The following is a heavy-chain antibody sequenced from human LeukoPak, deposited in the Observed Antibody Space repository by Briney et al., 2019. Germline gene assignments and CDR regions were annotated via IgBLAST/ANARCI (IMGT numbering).Heavy chain of an antibody. CDR2: IYITGST. CDR3: AREERGLGLFDY. CDR1: GGSISSGSYY. D-gene: IGHD3-16*01. V-gene: IGHV4-61*02. J-gene: IGHJ4*02. Sequence: SQTLSLTCTVSGGSISSGSYYWSWIRQPAGKGLEWIGRIYITGSTNYNPSLKSRVTISVDTSKNQFSLQLRSVTAGDTAVYYCAREERGLGLFDYWGQGTLVTVSS.